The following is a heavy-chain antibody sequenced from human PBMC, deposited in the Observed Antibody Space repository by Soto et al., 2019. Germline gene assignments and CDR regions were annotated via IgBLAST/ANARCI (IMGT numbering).Heavy chain of an antibody. V-gene: IGHV3-13*05. CDR3: ARAYLGRLPRRADYYYAMDV. D-gene: IGHD1-26*01. CDR2: LGAARDP. J-gene: IGHJ6*02. Sequence: EVQLVESGGGSVQPGESLRLSCAASGFSFRDYDMHWVRQRKGKGLDWVSALGAARDPYYVGSVKGRFSVSRDNAQNSLFLQVNNLRVDDTAVYFCARAYLGRLPRRADYYYAMDVWGRGTTVTVSS. CDR1: GFSFRDYD.